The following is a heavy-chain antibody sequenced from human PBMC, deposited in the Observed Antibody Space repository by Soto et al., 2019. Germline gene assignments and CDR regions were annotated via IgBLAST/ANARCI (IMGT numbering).Heavy chain of an antibody. CDR1: GYTFTTYA. CDR3: ARGSAAAGPYYFDY. Sequence: GASVKVSCKASGYTFTTYAMHWVRQAPGQGLEWMGWINAGNGATKYSQNFQDRVTIARDTSANIAFMELSSLRSEDTAVYYCARGSAAAGPYYFDYWAQGTLVTVSS. CDR2: INAGNGAT. D-gene: IGHD6-13*01. J-gene: IGHJ4*02. V-gene: IGHV1-3*01.